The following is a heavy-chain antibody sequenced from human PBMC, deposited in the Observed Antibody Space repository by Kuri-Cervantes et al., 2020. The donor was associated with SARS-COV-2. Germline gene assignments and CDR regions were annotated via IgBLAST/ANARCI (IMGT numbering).Heavy chain of an antibody. Sequence: GGSLRLSCAASGFTFSRYAMHWVRQAPEKGLEWVSSIYSGGSTHYAESLKGRFTISRDTSKNTVYLQMNSLRGEDTGVYYCARDLICSTCDTPDYYGMDVWGQGTTVTVSS. CDR3: ARDLICSTCDTPDYYGMDV. D-gene: IGHD2-15*01. CDR1: GFTFSRYA. J-gene: IGHJ6*02. CDR2: IYSGGST. V-gene: IGHV3-66*01.